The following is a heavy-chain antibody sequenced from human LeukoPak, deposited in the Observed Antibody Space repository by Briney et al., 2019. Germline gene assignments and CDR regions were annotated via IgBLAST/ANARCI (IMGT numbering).Heavy chain of an antibody. CDR3: AKDPQWTAIEVGIFDY. V-gene: IGHV3-23*01. D-gene: IGHD2/OR15-2a*01. CDR2: ISGSGGST. CDR1: GFTFSSYA. Sequence: GGSLRLSCAASGFTFSSYAMSWVRQAPGKGLEWVSAISGSGGSTYYADSVKGRFTISRDNSKNTLYLQMNSLRAEDTAVYYCAKDPQWTAIEVGIFDYWGQGTLVTVSS. J-gene: IGHJ4*02.